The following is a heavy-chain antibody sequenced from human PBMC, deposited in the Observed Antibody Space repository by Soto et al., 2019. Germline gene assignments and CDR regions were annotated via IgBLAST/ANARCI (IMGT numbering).Heavy chain of an antibody. D-gene: IGHD3-10*01. CDR1: GFTFSSYA. CDR3: AKDGELWFGELLFSAEYFQH. Sequence: GGSLRLSCAASGFTFSSYAMSWVRQAPGKGLEWVSAISGSGGSTYYADSVKGRFTISRDNSKNTLYLQMNSLRAEDTAVYYCAKDGELWFGELLFSAEYFQHWGQGTLVTVSS. J-gene: IGHJ1*01. CDR2: ISGSGGST. V-gene: IGHV3-23*01.